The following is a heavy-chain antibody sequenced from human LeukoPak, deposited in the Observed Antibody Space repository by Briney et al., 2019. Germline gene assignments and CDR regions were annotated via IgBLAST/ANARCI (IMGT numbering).Heavy chain of an antibody. V-gene: IGHV3-33*01. CDR1: GFTFSTYA. CDR2: IWHDGSNK. J-gene: IGHJ4*02. D-gene: IGHD2-15*01. CDR3: ARSQYCSGGSCYRLGDY. Sequence: PGRSLRLSCAASGFTFSTYAMHWVRRAPGKGLEWVAVIWHDGSNKYYADSVKGRFTISRDNSKNTLYLQMDSLRAEDTAVYYCARSQYCSGGSCYRLGDYWGQGTLVTVSS.